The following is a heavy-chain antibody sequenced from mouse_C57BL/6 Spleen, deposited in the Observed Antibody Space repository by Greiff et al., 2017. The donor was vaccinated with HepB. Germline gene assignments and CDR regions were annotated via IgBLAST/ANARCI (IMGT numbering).Heavy chain of an antibody. CDR3: ARRLKDAMDY. CDR1: GFTFSDYG. Sequence: DVMLVESGGGLVKPGGSLKLSCAASGFTFSDYGMHWVRQAPEKGLEWVAYISSGSSTIYYADTVKGRFTISRDNAKNTLFLQMTSLRSEDTAMYYCARRLKDAMDYWGQGTSVTVSS. CDR2: ISSGSSTI. V-gene: IGHV5-17*01. J-gene: IGHJ4*01.